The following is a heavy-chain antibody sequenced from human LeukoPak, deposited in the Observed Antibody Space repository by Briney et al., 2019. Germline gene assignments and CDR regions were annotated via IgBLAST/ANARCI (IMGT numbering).Heavy chain of an antibody. J-gene: IGHJ3*02. Sequence: GASVKVSCKASGYTFTSYYMHWVRQAPGQGLEWMGIINPSGGSTSYAQKLKGRITMTIDTSTSTAYMELRSLRSDDTAVYYCARDFSPMGFLNLNPSDAFDIWGQGTMVTVSS. CDR1: GYTFTSYY. CDR3: ARDFSPMGFLNLNPSDAFDI. V-gene: IGHV1-46*01. D-gene: IGHD3-10*01. CDR2: INPSGGST.